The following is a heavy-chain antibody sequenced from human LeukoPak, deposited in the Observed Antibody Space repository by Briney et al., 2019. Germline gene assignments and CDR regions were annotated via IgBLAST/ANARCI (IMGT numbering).Heavy chain of an antibody. CDR3: ARAGVVDTAMVGFDY. J-gene: IGHJ4*02. V-gene: IGHV3-48*01. D-gene: IGHD5-18*01. CDR1: GFTFSSYS. CDR2: ISSSSSTI. Sequence: GGSLRLSCAASGFTFSSYSMNWVRQAPGKGLEWASYISSSSSTIYYADSVKGRFTISRDNAKNSLYLQMNSLRAEDTAVYYCARAGVVDTAMVGFDYWGQGTLVTVSS.